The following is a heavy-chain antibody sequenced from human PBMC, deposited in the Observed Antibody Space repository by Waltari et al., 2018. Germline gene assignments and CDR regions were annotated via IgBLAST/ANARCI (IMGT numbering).Heavy chain of an antibody. J-gene: IGHJ4*02. D-gene: IGHD5-12*01. CDR2: MNPNSGDT. CDR3: AKRGHSYGDFDY. Sequence: QVQLVQSGAEVKQPGASVKVSCKASGYTFTSYDIIWVRQATGQGLEWMGWMNPNSGDTGYAQKFQGRVTMTRNTSISTAYMELSSLRSEDTAVYYCAKRGHSYGDFDYWGQGALVSVSS. V-gene: IGHV1-8*01. CDR1: GYTFTSYD.